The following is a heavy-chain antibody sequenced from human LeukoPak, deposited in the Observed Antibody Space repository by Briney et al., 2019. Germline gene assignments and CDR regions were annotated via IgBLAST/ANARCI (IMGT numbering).Heavy chain of an antibody. CDR1: GFTFGNSW. Sequence: GGSLRLSCAASGFTFGNSWVHWVRQAPGKGLVWVSLNADGSTTSYADSVKGRFTISRDNSKNTLFLQMNSLSAEDTAVYYCAKTNGYYDYWGQGTLVTVSS. V-gene: IGHV3-74*01. CDR3: AKTNGYYDY. D-gene: IGHD3-22*01. CDR2: NADGSTT. J-gene: IGHJ4*02.